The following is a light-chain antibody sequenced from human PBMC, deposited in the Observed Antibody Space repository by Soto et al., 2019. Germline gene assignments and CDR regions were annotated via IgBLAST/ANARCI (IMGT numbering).Light chain of an antibody. Sequence: DIQMTQSPASLSASVGDRVTITCRASESISRHLNWYQQKPGKAPKLLIYAASSLQNGVPSRFSGSGSGTDFTLTISNLQPEDFATYYCQQSYSTLSITFGQGTRLEIK. CDR1: ESISRH. CDR3: QQSYSTLSIT. CDR2: AAS. V-gene: IGKV1-39*01. J-gene: IGKJ5*01.